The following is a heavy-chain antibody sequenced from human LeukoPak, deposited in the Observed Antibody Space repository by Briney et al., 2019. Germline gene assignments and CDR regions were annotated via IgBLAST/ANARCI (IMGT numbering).Heavy chain of an antibody. CDR2: IYYSGST. Sequence: PSETLSLTCTVSGGSISSYYWSWIRQPPGKGLEWLGYIYYSGSTNYNPSLKSRVTISVDTSKNQFSLKMSSVTAADTAVYYCARGTTFGELDYWGQGTLVTVSS. J-gene: IGHJ4*02. CDR3: ARGTTFGELDY. CDR1: GGSISSYY. D-gene: IGHD3-10*01. V-gene: IGHV4-59*01.